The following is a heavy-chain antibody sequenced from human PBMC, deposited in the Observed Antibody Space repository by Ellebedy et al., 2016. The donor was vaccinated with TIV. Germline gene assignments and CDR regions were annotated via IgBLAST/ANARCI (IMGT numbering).Heavy chain of an antibody. D-gene: IGHD3-10*01. CDR1: GYTFTSYG. Sequence: AASVKVSCKASGYTFTSYGISWVRQAPGQGLEWMGWISAYNGNTNYAQKLQGRVTMTTDTSTSTAYMELRSLRSDDTAVYYCARDRYGSGSYLLVDYWGQGTLVTVSS. CDR2: ISAYNGNT. J-gene: IGHJ4*02. V-gene: IGHV1-18*04. CDR3: ARDRYGSGSYLLVDY.